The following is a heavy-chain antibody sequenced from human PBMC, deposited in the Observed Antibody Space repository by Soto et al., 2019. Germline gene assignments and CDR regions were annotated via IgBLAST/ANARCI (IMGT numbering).Heavy chain of an antibody. D-gene: IGHD6-13*01. CDR1: GYTFTTNG. J-gene: IGHJ6*02. CDR3: ARGETRPYSRSPTSGYYYFGMDV. CDR2: ISNHNGNT. Sequence: ASVKVSCKASGYTFTTNGITWVRQAPGQGLEWMGWISNHNGNTNYAQKFQGRVTMTTDTSTSTAYMELRSLKSDDTAVYYCARGETRPYSRSPTSGYYYFGMDVWGQGTTVTVSS. V-gene: IGHV1-18*01.